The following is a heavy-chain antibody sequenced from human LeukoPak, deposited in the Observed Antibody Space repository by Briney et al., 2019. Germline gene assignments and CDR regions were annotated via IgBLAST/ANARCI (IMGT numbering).Heavy chain of an antibody. Sequence: SETLSLACTVSGGSISSYYWSWIRQPPGKGLEWIGYIYYSGSTNYNPSLKSRVTISVDTSKNQFSLKLSSVTAADTAVYYCARAIPLDYWGQGTLVTVSS. D-gene: IGHD2-2*02. CDR3: ARAIPLDY. CDR2: IYYSGST. CDR1: GGSISSYY. V-gene: IGHV4-59*01. J-gene: IGHJ4*02.